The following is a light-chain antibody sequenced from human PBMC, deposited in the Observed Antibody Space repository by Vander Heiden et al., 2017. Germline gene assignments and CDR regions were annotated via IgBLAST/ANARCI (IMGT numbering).Light chain of an antibody. J-gene: IGLJ2*01. CDR1: KLGDKY. Sequence: SYELTQPPSVSVSPGQTASITCSGVKLGDKYACWYQQKPGQSPVLVIYQDSKRPSGIPERFSGSNSGNTATLTISGTQAMDEADYYCQAWDSSSHVVFGGGTKLTV. CDR2: QDS. V-gene: IGLV3-1*01. CDR3: QAWDSSSHVV.